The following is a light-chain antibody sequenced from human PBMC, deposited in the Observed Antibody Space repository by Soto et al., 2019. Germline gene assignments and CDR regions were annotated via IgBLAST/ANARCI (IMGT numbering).Light chain of an antibody. CDR3: KSYAGSNTYV. CDR1: SIDVGAYNY. J-gene: IGLJ1*01. CDR2: EVS. V-gene: IGLV2-14*01. Sequence: QSVLTQPASVSGSPGQSITISCTGTSIDVGAYNYVSWYQQHPGKAPKLVIFEVSNRPSGVSDRFSGSKSGNTASLTVSGLQSADEADYFCKSYAGSNTYVFGSGTKVTVL.